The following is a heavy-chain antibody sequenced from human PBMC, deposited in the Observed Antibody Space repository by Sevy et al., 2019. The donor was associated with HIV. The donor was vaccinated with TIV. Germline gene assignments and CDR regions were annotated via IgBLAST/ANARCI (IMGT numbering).Heavy chain of an antibody. CDR2: ISYDGNIK. D-gene: IGHD5-18*01. J-gene: IGHJ4*02. CDR3: ARDGGAYTYGTGKY. Sequence: GGSLRLSCAASRFTFSTYAMHWVRQAPGKGLEWVSVISYDGNIKYYADSVKGRFTISRDDSKNTRYLQMNSLRAEDTAVYYCARDGGAYTYGTGKYWGQGTLVTVSS. CDR1: RFTFSTYA. V-gene: IGHV3-30-3*01.